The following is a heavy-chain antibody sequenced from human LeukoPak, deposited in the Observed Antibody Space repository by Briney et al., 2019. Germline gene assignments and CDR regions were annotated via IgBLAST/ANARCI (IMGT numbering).Heavy chain of an antibody. CDR1: GGSISSYY. V-gene: IGHV4-59*01. D-gene: IGHD3-3*01. CDR2: IYYSGST. Sequence: PSETLSLTCTVSGGSISSYYWSWIRQPPGKGLEWIGYIYYSGSTNYNPSLKSRVTISVDTSKNQFSLKLSFVTAADTAVYYCARDRGGYDFWSGYSAPYFDYWGQGTLVTVSS. J-gene: IGHJ4*02. CDR3: ARDRGGYDFWSGYSAPYFDY.